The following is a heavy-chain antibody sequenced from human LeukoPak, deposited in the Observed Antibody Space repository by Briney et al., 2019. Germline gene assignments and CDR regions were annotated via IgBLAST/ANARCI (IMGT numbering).Heavy chain of an antibody. Sequence: ASVKVSCKASGYTFTSYDINWVRQATGQGLEWMGWMNPNSGNTGYAQKFQGRVTMTRDTSTSTVYMELSSLRSEDTAVYYCARLPVAGTVYWGQGTLVTVSS. CDR1: GYTFTSYD. D-gene: IGHD6-19*01. CDR2: MNPNSGNT. J-gene: IGHJ4*02. CDR3: ARLPVAGTVY. V-gene: IGHV1-8*02.